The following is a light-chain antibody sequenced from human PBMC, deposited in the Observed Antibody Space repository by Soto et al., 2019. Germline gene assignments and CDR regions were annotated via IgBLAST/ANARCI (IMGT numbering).Light chain of an antibody. Sequence: EIVLTQSPGTLALSPGERATLSCRASQSVSSSYLAWYQQKPGQAPRLLIYGASSRATGIPDRFSGSGSGTDFTLTISRLEPEHFAVYYCQQYGSGWTFGQGTKVEIK. J-gene: IGKJ1*01. CDR2: GAS. V-gene: IGKV3-20*01. CDR1: QSVSSSY. CDR3: QQYGSGWT.